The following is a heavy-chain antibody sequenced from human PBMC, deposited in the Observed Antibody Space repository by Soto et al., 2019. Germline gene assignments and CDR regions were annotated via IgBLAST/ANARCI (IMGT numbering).Heavy chain of an antibody. D-gene: IGHD3-10*01. Sequence: SETLSLTCTVSSGSISSSSYYWGWIRQPPGKGLEWIGSIYYSGSTYYNPSLKSRVTISVDTSKNQFSLKLSSVTAADTAVYYCASGVGLLWFGESPFDYWGQGTLVTVSS. CDR1: SGSISSSSYY. J-gene: IGHJ4*02. CDR3: ASGVGLLWFGESPFDY. V-gene: IGHV4-39*01. CDR2: IYYSGST.